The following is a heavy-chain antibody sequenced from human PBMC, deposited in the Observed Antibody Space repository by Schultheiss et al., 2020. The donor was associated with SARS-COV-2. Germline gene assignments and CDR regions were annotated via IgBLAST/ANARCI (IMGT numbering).Heavy chain of an antibody. V-gene: IGHV4-34*01. J-gene: IGHJ3*02. CDR1: GGSFSGYY. CDR3: ARVVAAAGHDAFDI. Sequence: SETLSLTCAVYGGSFSGYYWSWIRQPPGKGLEWIGYIYHSGSTNYNPSLKSRVTISVDTSKNQFSLKLSSVTAADTAVYYCARVVAAAGHDAFDIWGQGTMVTVSS. CDR2: IYHSGST. D-gene: IGHD6-13*01.